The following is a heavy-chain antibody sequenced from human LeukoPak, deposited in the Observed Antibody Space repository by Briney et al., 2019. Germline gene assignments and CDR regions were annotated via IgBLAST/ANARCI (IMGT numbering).Heavy chain of an antibody. Sequence: GGSLRLSCAASGFTFSIFAMSWVRQAPGKGLEWVAFIRYDGSNKYYADSVKGRFTISRDNSKNTLYLQMNSLRAEDTAVYYCAKCDRYSSGLGAFDIWGQGTMVTVSS. V-gene: IGHV3-30*02. CDR1: GFTFSIFA. D-gene: IGHD6-19*01. J-gene: IGHJ3*02. CDR2: IRYDGSNK. CDR3: AKCDRYSSGLGAFDI.